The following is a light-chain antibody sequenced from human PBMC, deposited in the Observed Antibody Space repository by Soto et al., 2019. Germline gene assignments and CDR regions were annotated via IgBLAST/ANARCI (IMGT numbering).Light chain of an antibody. CDR3: QQYNTYSWT. J-gene: IGKJ1*01. V-gene: IGKV3-11*01. CDR1: QSVSSY. Sequence: EIVLTQSPATLSLSPGERATLSCRASQSVSSYLAWYQQKPGQAPRLLIYDASNRATGIPARFSGSGSGTDFTLTISSLQPADFATYYCQQYNTYSWTFGQGTKVDTK. CDR2: DAS.